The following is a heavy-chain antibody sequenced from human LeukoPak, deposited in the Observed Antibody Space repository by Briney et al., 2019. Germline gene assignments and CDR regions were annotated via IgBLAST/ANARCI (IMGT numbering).Heavy chain of an antibody. Sequence: GGSLRLSCAASGFTFSSYEMNWVRQAPGKGLEWVSYISSSGSTIYYADSVKGRFTISRDNAKNSLYLQMNSLRAEDTAVYYCARQYSSSARFDPWGQGTLVTVSS. V-gene: IGHV3-48*03. CDR2: ISSSGSTI. J-gene: IGHJ5*02. D-gene: IGHD6-13*01. CDR1: GFTFSSYE. CDR3: ARQYSSSARFDP.